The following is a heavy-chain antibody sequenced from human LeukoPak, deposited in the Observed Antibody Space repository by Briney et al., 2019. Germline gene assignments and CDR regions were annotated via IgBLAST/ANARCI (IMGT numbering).Heavy chain of an antibody. J-gene: IGHJ5*02. CDR2: INHSGST. Sequence: PSETLSLTCAVYGGSFSGYYWSWIRQPPGKGLEWIGEINHSGSTNYNPSLKSRVTISVDTSKNQFSLKLSSVTAADTAVYYCARGHSSGWFFQGPSAGWFDPWGQGTLVTVYS. D-gene: IGHD6-19*01. CDR3: ARGHSSGWFFQGPSAGWFDP. CDR1: GGSFSGYY. V-gene: IGHV4-34*01.